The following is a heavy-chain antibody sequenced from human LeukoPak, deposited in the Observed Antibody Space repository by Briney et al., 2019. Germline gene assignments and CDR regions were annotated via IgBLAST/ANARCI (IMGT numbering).Heavy chain of an antibody. CDR1: GGSISKTKW. J-gene: IGHJ4*02. CDR2: IYHSGST. V-gene: IGHV4-4*02. Sequence: SETLSLTCAVSGGSISKTKWWSWVRQSPGKGLEWIGEIYHSGSTNYNPSLKSRVTISVDTSKNQFSLKLSSVTAADTAVYYCARRIVVVPAATNRFDYWGQGTLVTVSS. D-gene: IGHD2-2*01. CDR3: ARRIVVVPAATNRFDY.